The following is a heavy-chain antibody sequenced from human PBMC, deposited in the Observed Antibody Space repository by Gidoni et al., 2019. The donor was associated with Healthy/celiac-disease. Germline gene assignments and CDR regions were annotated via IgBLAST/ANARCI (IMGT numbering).Heavy chain of an antibody. D-gene: IGHD6-19*01. V-gene: IGHV2-26*01. Sequence: QVTLNESGPVLVKPTETLPLTFTVSGFSLSNARMGVSWIRQPPGKALEWLAHIFSNDEKSYSTALKSRITISKETSKSQVVLTMTNMDPVDTATYYCARIRGSGWYWFDPWGQGTLVTVSS. CDR2: IFSNDEK. CDR3: ARIRGSGWYWFDP. J-gene: IGHJ5*02. CDR1: GFSLSNARMG.